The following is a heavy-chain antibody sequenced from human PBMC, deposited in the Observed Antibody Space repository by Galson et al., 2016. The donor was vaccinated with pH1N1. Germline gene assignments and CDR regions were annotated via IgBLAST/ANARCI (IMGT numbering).Heavy chain of an antibody. Sequence: QSGAEVKKPGESLKISCKGSGYSFTSYWIGWVRQMPGEGLEWMGRIDPSDSYTNYSPSFQGHVTISADKSISTAYLQWSSLKASDTAMYYCARFNDADSRDNACDIWGQGTMVTVSS. CDR3: ARFNDADSRDNACDI. V-gene: IGHV5-10-1*01. CDR1: GYSFTSYW. CDR2: IDPSDSYT. J-gene: IGHJ3*02. D-gene: IGHD1-1*01.